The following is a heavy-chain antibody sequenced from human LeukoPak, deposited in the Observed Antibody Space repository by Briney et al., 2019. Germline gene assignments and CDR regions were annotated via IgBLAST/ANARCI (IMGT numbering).Heavy chain of an antibody. CDR1: GFTFDDYG. J-gene: IGHJ5*02. D-gene: IGHD3-10*01. Sequence: PGGSLRLSCAASGFTFDDYGMSWVRQAPGKGLEWVSGINWNGGSTGYADSVKGRFTISRDNAKNSLYLQMNSLRAGDTALYYCARLLWFGELRRSRFDPWGQGTLVTVSS. CDR2: INWNGGST. CDR3: ARLLWFGELRRSRFDP. V-gene: IGHV3-20*04.